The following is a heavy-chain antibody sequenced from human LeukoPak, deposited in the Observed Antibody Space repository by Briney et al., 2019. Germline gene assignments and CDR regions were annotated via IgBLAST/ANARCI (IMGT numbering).Heavy chain of an antibody. CDR1: GFTFSSYS. CDR3: ARMNYVSSGWGAPFDD. D-gene: IGHD1-7*01. Sequence: GGSLRLSCAASGFTFSSYSMNWVRQAPGKGLEWVSYISPSSTRIDYAASVRGRFTISRDNAKSPLYLQVNSLRAEDTAVYYCARMNYVSSGWGAPFDDWGQGTLVTVSS. CDR2: ISPSSTRI. V-gene: IGHV3-48*04. J-gene: IGHJ4*02.